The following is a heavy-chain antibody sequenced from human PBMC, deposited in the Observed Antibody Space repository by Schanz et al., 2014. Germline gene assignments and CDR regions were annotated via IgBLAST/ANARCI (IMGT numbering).Heavy chain of an antibody. V-gene: IGHV3-74*01. CDR2: INSDGSST. J-gene: IGHJ6*02. Sequence: EVQLVESGGDFVQPGGSLRLSCAASGFTFSSYWMHWVRQAPGKGLVWVSRINSDGSSTNYADSVKGRFTISRDNAKNTLYLQMNSLRAEDTAVYFCASLIGTTSAHFYGMDVWGQGTTVTVSS. CDR1: GFTFSSYW. D-gene: IGHD1-7*01. CDR3: ASLIGTTSAHFYGMDV.